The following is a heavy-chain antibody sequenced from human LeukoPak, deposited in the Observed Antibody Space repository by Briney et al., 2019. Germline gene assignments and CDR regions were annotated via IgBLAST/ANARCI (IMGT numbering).Heavy chain of an antibody. V-gene: IGHV4-59*08. CDR2: IYYSGST. J-gene: IGHJ5*02. CDR3: ARQEAFYCSSTSCYPGWFDP. D-gene: IGHD2-2*01. Sequence: SETLSLTCTVSGGSISSYYWSWIRQPPGKGLEWIGYIYYSGSTNYNPSLKSRVTISVDTSKNQFSLKLSSVTAADTAAYYCARQEAFYCSSTSCYPGWFDPWGQGTLVTVSS. CDR1: GGSISSYY.